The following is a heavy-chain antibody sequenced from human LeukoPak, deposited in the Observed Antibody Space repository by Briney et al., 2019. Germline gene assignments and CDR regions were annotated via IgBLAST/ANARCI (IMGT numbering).Heavy chain of an antibody. Sequence: PGGSLRLSCEASGFTFSTYPMHWVRQAPDKGLEWVAMISHHGSNEYYADSVKGRFTISRDNSKNTLYLQMNNPRVEDTAIYYCARVHDTTGYYHYFDSWGQGTRVTVSS. V-gene: IGHV3-30*14. CDR2: ISHHGSNE. D-gene: IGHD3-9*01. CDR3: ARVHDTTGYYHYFDS. CDR1: GFTFSTYP. J-gene: IGHJ4*02.